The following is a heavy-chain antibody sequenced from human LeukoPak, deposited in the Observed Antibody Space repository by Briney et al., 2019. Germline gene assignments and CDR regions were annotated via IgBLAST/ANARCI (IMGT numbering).Heavy chain of an antibody. CDR1: GYTFTSYY. CDR2: INPSGGST. CDR3: ARDRVSYGDYFPGYYFDY. J-gene: IGHJ4*02. D-gene: IGHD4-17*01. V-gene: IGHV1-46*01. Sequence: ASVKVSCKASGYTFTSYYMHWVRQAPGQGLEWMGIINPSGGSTSYAQKFQGRVTMTRDMSTSTVYMELSSLRSEDTAVYYCARDRVSYGDYFPGYYFDYWGQGTLVTVSS.